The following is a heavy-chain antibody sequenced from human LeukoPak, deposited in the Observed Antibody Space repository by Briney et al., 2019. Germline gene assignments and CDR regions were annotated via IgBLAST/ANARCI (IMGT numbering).Heavy chain of an antibody. CDR2: GSA. V-gene: IGHV4-34*01. CDR3: ARATYYDFWSGYSGPFDY. CDR1: GGSFSGYY. J-gene: IGHJ4*02. Sequence: PSETLSLTCAVYGGSFSGYYWSWIRQPPGKGLEWIGGSANYNPSLKSRVTVSVDTSKNQFSLKLSSVTAADTAVYYCARATYYDFWSGYSGPFDYWGQGTLVTVSS. D-gene: IGHD3-3*01.